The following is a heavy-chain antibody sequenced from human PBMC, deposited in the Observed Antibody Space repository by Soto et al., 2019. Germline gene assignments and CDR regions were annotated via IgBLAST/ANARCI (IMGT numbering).Heavy chain of an antibody. CDR2: ISYDGSNK. CDR3: VAGQYFFDY. Sequence: QVQLVESGRGVVQPGRSLRLSCAASGFSFSSYGMQWVRQAPGKGLEWVAVISYDGSNKYYADSVKDRFTISRDNSKKTLYLQMNSLRADDTAVYSCVAGQYFFDYCGQGTLVTVSS. CDR1: GFSFSSYG. D-gene: IGHD6-19*01. V-gene: IGHV3-30*03. J-gene: IGHJ4*02.